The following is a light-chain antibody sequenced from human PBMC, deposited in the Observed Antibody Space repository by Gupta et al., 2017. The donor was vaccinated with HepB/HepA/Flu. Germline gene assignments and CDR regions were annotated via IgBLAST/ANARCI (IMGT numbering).Light chain of an antibody. J-gene: IGLJ2*01. CDR3: QAWDSRVGVV. Sequence: YELTQPLSVSVSPGQTASIPCSGHNLEEKYVCWYKQKPGQTPVVVSDQDSKRPSGIPERFSGYNSGKKANMNISGNQAIDEAYYDCQAWDSRVGVVFGGGTKLTVL. CDR1: NLEEKY. V-gene: IGLV3-1*01. CDR2: QDS.